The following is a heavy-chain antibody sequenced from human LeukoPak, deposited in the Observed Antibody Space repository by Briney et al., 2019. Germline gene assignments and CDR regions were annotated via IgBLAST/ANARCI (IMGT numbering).Heavy chain of an antibody. J-gene: IGHJ6*02. Sequence: GGSLRLSCAASGFTFSSYAMHWVRQAPGKGLEWVAVISYDGSNKYYADSVKGRFTISRDNSKNTLYLQMNSLRAEDTAVYYCARAVHYGSGSYDYGMDVWGQGTTVTVSS. CDR2: ISYDGSNK. D-gene: IGHD3-10*01. V-gene: IGHV3-30-3*01. CDR1: GFTFSSYA. CDR3: ARAVHYGSGSYDYGMDV.